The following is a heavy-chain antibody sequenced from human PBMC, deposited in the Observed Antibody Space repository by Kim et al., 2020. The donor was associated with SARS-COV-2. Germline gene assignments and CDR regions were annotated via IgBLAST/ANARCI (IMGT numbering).Heavy chain of an antibody. D-gene: IGHD2-15*01. Sequence: TNYNPSLKSRVTISVDTSKNQFSLKLSSVTAADTAVYYCARGIVASPFDYWGQGTLVTVSS. V-gene: IGHV4-34*01. CDR3: ARGIVASPFDY. J-gene: IGHJ4*02. CDR2: T.